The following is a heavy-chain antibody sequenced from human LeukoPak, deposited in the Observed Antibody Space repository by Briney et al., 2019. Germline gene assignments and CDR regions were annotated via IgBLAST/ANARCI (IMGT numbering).Heavy chain of an antibody. CDR2: INPSGGST. V-gene: IGHV1-46*01. D-gene: IGHD3-10*01. J-gene: IGHJ5*02. CDR1: GGTFSSYA. CDR3: ARDRPNYYGSGSYYRGSRNWFDP. Sequence: ASVKVSCKASGGTFSSYAISWVRQAPGQGLEWMGIINPSGGSTSYAQKFQGRVTMTRDTSTSTVYMELSSLRSEDTAVYYCARDRPNYYGSGSYYRGSRNWFDPWGQGTLVTVSS.